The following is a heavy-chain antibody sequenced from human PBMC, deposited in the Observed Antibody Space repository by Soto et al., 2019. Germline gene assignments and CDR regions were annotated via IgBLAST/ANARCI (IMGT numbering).Heavy chain of an antibody. V-gene: IGHV1-2*04. CDR3: ARDVAAAGTAFDP. CDR1: GYTFTGYY. Sequence: GASVKVSCKASGYTFTGYYMHWVRQAPGQGLEWMGWINPNSGGTNYAQKFQGWVTMTRDTSISTAYMELSRLRSDDTAVYYCARDVAAAGTAFDPWGQGTLVTVSS. J-gene: IGHJ5*02. CDR2: INPNSGGT. D-gene: IGHD6-13*01.